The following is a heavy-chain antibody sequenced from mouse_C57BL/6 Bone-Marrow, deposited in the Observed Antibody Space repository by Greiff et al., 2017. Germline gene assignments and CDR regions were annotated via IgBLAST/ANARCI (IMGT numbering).Heavy chain of an antibody. CDR1: GYTFTSYW. J-gene: IGHJ3*01. CDR3: ARSGSYSNYFAWFAY. V-gene: IGHV1-69*01. CDR2: IDPSDSYT. Sequence: QVQLQQPGAELVMPGASVKLSCKASGYTFTSYWMHWVKQRPGQGLEWIGEIDPSDSYTNYNQKFKGKSTLTADKSSSTAYMELRSLTSEDSAVYFCARSGSYSNYFAWFAYWGQGTLVTVSA. D-gene: IGHD2-5*01.